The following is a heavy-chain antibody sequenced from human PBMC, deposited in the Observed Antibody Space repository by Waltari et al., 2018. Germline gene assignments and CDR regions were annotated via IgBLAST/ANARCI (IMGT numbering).Heavy chain of an antibody. D-gene: IGHD3-3*01. CDR3: ARITIFGVVIDY. Sequence: EVQLVKSGGGLIQPGGSLRLSCAASGFTVTSHYMRWVRQAPTKVMEVVSVIYSGGSTYYADSVKGRSTISRDNSKNTRYLQMNSLRAEDTAVYYCARITIFGVVIDYWGQGTLVTVSS. V-gene: IGHV3-53*01. J-gene: IGHJ4*02. CDR1: GFTVTSHY. CDR2: IYSGGST.